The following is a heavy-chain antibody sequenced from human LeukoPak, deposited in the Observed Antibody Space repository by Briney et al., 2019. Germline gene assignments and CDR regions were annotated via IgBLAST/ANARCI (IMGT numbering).Heavy chain of an antibody. Sequence: GGSLRLSCAASGFTFSSYAMSWVRQAPGKGLEWVSAISGSGGSTYYADSVKGRFTISRDNSKNTLYLQMNSLRAEDTAVYYCAKVGSGITMIVVVITGVLRYYFDYWGQGTLVTVSS. V-gene: IGHV3-23*01. J-gene: IGHJ4*02. CDR3: AKVGSGITMIVVVITGVLRYYFDY. D-gene: IGHD3-22*01. CDR1: GFTFSSYA. CDR2: ISGSGGST.